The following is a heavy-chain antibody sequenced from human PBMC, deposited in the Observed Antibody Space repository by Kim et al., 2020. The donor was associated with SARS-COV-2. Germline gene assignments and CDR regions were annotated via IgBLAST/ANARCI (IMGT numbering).Heavy chain of an antibody. CDR3: SRALQWWLFDI. CDR2: ISASGRVL. D-gene: IGHD2-15*01. Sequence: GGSLRLSCAASGFTVTNYGMSWVRQAPGKGLEWIASISASGRVLNYADSVKGRFTISRDNSNNMLSLQMNSLRAEDTALYYCSRALQWWLFDIWGQGTMVTVSS. J-gene: IGHJ3*02. V-gene: IGHV3-23*01. CDR1: GFTVTNYG.